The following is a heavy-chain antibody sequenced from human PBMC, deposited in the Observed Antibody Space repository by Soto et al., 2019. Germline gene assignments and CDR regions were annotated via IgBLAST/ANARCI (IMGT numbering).Heavy chain of an antibody. V-gene: IGHV4-39*01. J-gene: IGHJ6*03. CDR3: ARQGIIGSSSWYTRGYYMDV. CDR1: GGSISSSSYY. Sequence: SGTLSLTCTVSGGSISSSSYYWGWIRQPPGKGLEWIGSIYYSGSTYYNPSLKSRVTISVDTSKNQFSLKLSSVTAADTAVYYCARQGIIGSSSWYTRGYYMDVWGKGTTVTVSS. CDR2: IYYSGST. D-gene: IGHD6-13*01.